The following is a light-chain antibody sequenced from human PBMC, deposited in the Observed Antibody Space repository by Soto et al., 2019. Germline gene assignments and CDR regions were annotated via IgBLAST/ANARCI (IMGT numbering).Light chain of an antibody. Sequence: DIVMTQSPDSLAVSLGERATINCKSSQSVLYSSNNKNYLAWYQQKPGQPPKLLIYWASTRESGVPDRFSGSGSGTDFTLTISSLQAEDVAVYYCQQYYSTSSTTFGQGNKVEIK. V-gene: IGKV4-1*01. CDR3: QQYYSTSSTT. CDR1: QSVLYSSNNKNY. CDR2: WAS. J-gene: IGKJ1*01.